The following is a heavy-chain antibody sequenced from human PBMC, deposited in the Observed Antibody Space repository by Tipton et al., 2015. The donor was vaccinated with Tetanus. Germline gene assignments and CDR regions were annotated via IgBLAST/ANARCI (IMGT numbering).Heavy chain of an antibody. CDR3: ARGLGLCTGGSCSF. CDR2: IDQFGNT. J-gene: IGHJ4*02. V-gene: IGHV4-34*01. D-gene: IGHD2-15*01. Sequence: TLSLTCAVSGGPFGGYYWSWIRQPPGMGLEWIGEIDQFGNTNYNPSLKSRLTLSVDTSKNQFSLNLRSVIAADTAIYYCARGLGLCTGGSCSFWGQGTPVTVSS. CDR1: GGPFGGYY.